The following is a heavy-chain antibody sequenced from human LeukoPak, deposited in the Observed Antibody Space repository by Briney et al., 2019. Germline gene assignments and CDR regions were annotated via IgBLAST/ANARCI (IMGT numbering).Heavy chain of an antibody. CDR2: IYHSGST. CDR3: ASPRGDDSGGYYTWYFHH. D-gene: IGHD3-22*01. J-gene: IGHJ1*01. V-gene: IGHV4-4*02. CDR1: GGSISSSNW. Sequence: SGTLSLTCAVSGGSISSSNWWSWVRQPPGKGLEWIGEIYHSGSTNYNPSLKSRVTISVDKSKNQFSLKLSSVTAADTAVYFCASPRGDDSGGYYTWYFHHWGQGILVTVSS.